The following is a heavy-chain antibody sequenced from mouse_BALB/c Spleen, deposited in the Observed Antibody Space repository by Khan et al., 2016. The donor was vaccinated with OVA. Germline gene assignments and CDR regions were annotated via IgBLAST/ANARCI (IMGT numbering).Heavy chain of an antibody. Sequence: EVKLEVSGPGLVKPSQSLSLTCTVTGYSITSDYAWNWIRQFPGNKLEWMGYISYSGNTKYNPSLKSRISITRDTSKNQFFLQLNFVTIEDTATYYCARIQGGDFDYWGQGTTLTVPS. J-gene: IGHJ2*01. D-gene: IGHD3-2*02. CDR3: ARIQGGDFDY. CDR2: ISYSGNT. V-gene: IGHV3-2*02. CDR1: GYSITSDYA.